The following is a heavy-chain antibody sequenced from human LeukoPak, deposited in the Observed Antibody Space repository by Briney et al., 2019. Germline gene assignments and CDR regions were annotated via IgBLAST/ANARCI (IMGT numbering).Heavy chain of an antibody. D-gene: IGHD6-25*01. CDR1: GGSISSYY. J-gene: IGHJ6*03. CDR2: IYYSGST. Sequence: AETLSLTCTLSGGSISSYYWSWIRQPPGKGVEWIGNIYYSGSTNYNPSLKTRVTISVDTSKNQFSLKLSSLTAADTAVYYCAREADYYMDVWGKGTTVTVSS. V-gene: IGHV4-59*01. CDR3: AREADYYMDV.